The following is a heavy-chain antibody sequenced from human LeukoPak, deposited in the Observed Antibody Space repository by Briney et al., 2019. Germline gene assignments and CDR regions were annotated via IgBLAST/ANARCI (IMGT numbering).Heavy chain of an antibody. CDR3: ARDRGLTYYGDSAGDWDY. Sequence: GGSLRLSCAASGFTFSSYGMHWVRQAPGKGLEWVAVIWYDGSNKYYADSVKGRFTISRDNSKNTLYLQMNSLRAEDTAVYYCARDRGLTYYGDSAGDWDYWGQGTLVTVSS. J-gene: IGHJ4*02. CDR2: IWYDGSNK. V-gene: IGHV3-33*01. D-gene: IGHD4-17*01. CDR1: GFTFSSYG.